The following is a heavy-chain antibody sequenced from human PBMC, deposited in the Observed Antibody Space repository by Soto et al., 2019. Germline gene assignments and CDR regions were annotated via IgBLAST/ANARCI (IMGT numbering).Heavy chain of an antibody. Sequence: SETLSLTCTISGGSISTFYWSWIRQPPGKGLEWLGYIYYSGTTNYNPSLKSRVTISVDTSKNQFSLRLTYLTAADTAVYFCARDTNSLDLWGQGILVTVSS. V-gene: IGHV4-59*12. CDR2: IYYSGTT. CDR3: ARDTNSLDL. D-gene: IGHD2-8*01. CDR1: GGSISTFY. J-gene: IGHJ5*02.